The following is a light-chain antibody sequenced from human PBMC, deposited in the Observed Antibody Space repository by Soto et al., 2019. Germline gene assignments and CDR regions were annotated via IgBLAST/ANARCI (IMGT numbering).Light chain of an antibody. CDR2: SAS. CDR3: HQTYSTPQT. V-gene: IGKV1-39*01. J-gene: IGKJ1*01. CDR1: QTISSW. Sequence: DIQMTQSPSSLSASVGDRVTITFRASQTISSWLAWYQHKPGKAPKLLIYSASTLQTGVPSRFSGSGSGTDFTLTITSLQPEDFGTYYCHQTYSTPQTFGQGTKVDIK.